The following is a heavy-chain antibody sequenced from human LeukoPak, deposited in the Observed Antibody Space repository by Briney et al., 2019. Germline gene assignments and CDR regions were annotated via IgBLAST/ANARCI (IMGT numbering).Heavy chain of an antibody. CDR1: GGTFSSYA. CDR2: VYPNSGAT. CDR3: TRTGGHDY. D-gene: IGHD2-8*02. V-gene: IGHV1-2*02. J-gene: IGHJ4*02. Sequence: ASVKVSCKASGGTFSSYAISWVRQAPGQGLEWMGCVYPNSGATLYAQKFQGRVTMTRDTSINTAYMELSSLGSDDTAVYYCTRTGGHDYWGQGTLVTVSS.